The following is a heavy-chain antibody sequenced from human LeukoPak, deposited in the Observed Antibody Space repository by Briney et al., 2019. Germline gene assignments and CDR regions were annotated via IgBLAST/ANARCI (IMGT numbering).Heavy chain of an antibody. CDR2: ISGSGRAI. CDR3: AGVNTAMGDFYMDV. V-gene: IGHV3-11*01. J-gene: IGHJ6*03. Sequence: PGGSLRLSCAASGFTFSDYYMSWIRQAPGRGLDWVSYISGSGRAIYYADSVKGRFTISRDNAKNLLYLQMNSLRAEDTAVYYCAGVNTAMGDFYMDVWGKGTTVTVSS. CDR1: GFTFSDYY. D-gene: IGHD5-18*01.